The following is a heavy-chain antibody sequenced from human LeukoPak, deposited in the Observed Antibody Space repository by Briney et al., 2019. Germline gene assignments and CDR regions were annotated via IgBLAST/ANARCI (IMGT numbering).Heavy chain of an antibody. CDR1: GGSFSGYY. CDR2: INHSGST. CDR3: ARGEMRRLTVTIAAAGMSVYFDY. V-gene: IGHV4-34*01. D-gene: IGHD6-13*01. J-gene: IGHJ4*02. Sequence: PSETLSLTCAVYGGSFSGYYWSWIRQPPGKGLEWIGEINHSGSTNYSPSLKSRVTISVDTSKNQFSLRLSSVTAADTAVYYCARGEMRRLTVTIAAAGMSVYFDYWGQGTLVTVSS.